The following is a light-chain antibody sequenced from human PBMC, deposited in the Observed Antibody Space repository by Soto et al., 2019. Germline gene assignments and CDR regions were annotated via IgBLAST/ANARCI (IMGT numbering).Light chain of an antibody. V-gene: IGKV4-1*01. CDR3: QQYYLTPLT. CDR1: QSVLHSSNNKNY. Sequence: DIVMTQSPDSLAVSLGERATINCKSSQSVLHSSNNKNYLAWYQQKSGQPPKLLIYWASTRESGVPDRFSGSGSGTDFTLTISSLQAEDVAVYYGQQYYLTPLTFGGGTKVEIK. CDR2: WAS. J-gene: IGKJ4*01.